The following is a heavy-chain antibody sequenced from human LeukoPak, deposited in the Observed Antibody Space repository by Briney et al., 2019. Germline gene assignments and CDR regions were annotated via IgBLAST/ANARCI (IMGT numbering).Heavy chain of an antibody. V-gene: IGHV3-11*01. CDR2: ISSSGSTI. D-gene: IGHD5-24*01. J-gene: IGHJ4*02. Sequence: PGGSLRLSCAASGFTFSDYYMSWIRQAPGKGLEWVSYISSSGSTIYCAASVKGRFTISRDNAKNSLYLQMNSLRAEDTAVYYCARDLRLDGYPEVWGQGTLVTVSS. CDR1: GFTFSDYY. CDR3: ARDLRLDGYPEV.